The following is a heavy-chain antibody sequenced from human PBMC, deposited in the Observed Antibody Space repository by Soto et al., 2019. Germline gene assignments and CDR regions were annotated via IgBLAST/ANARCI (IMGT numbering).Heavy chain of an antibody. V-gene: IGHV4-59*08. D-gene: IGHD2-15*01. J-gene: IGHJ5*02. CDR2: IYYSGST. CDR3: ARHGSGGYCSGGSCYPPWDWFDP. Sequence: SETLSLTCTVSGGSISSYYWSWIRQPPGKGLEWIGYIYYSGSTNYNPSLKSRVTISVDTSKNQFSLKLSSVTAADTAVYYCARHGSGGYCSGGSCYPPWDWFDPWGQGTLVTVSS. CDR1: GGSISSYY.